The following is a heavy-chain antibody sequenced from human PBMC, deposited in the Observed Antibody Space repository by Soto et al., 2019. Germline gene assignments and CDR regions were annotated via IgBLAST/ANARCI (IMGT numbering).Heavy chain of an antibody. CDR1: GFTFSSYG. J-gene: IGHJ4*02. CDR2: ISYDGSNK. Sequence: HPGGSLRLSCAASGFTFSSYGMHWVRQAPGKGLEWVAVISYDGSNKYYADSVKGRFTISRDNSKNTLYLQMNSLRAEDTAVYYCAKDALLAAAGNFDYWGQGTLVTVSS. CDR3: AKDALLAAAGNFDY. V-gene: IGHV3-30*18. D-gene: IGHD6-13*01.